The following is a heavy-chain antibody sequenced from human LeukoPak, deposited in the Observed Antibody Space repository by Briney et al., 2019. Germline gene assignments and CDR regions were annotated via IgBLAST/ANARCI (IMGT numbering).Heavy chain of an antibody. J-gene: IGHJ4*02. CDR3: ATSLRFLEWLLNNY. CDR1: GGSISSSN. CDR2: ISGSGGST. Sequence: PSETLSLTCAVSGGSISSSNWWSWVRQAPGKGLEWVSAISGSGGSTYYADSVKGRFTISRDNSKNTLYLQMNSLRAEDTAVYYCATSLRFLEWLLNNYWGQGTLVTVSS. D-gene: IGHD3-3*01. V-gene: IGHV3-23*01.